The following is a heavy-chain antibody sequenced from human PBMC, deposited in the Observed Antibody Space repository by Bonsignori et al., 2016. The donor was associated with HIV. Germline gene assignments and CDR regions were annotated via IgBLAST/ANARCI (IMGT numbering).Heavy chain of an antibody. CDR1: GGSISGYF. CDR2: IHYSGTT. Sequence: SETLSLTCTVSGGSISGYFWSWMRQPPEKGLEWIGYIHYSGTTSYNPSLKSRVTISLDKSKHHFSLRLNSVTAADTAVYFCARSPQGWSGPDPFDIWGQGTLVTVSS. D-gene: IGHD3-3*01. V-gene: IGHV4-59*01. CDR3: ARSPQGWSGPDPFDI. J-gene: IGHJ3*02.